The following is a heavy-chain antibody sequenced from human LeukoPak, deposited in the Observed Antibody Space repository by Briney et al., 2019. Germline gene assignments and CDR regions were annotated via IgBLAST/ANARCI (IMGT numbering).Heavy chain of an antibody. CDR2: IYNSGST. CDR3: ARDRISDSWAFDI. D-gene: IGHD2-21*02. V-gene: IGHV4-4*07. CDR1: GGSISSYY. J-gene: IGHJ3*02. Sequence: PSETLSLTCTVSGGSISSYYWSWIRQPPGKGLEWIGRIYNSGSTNYNPSLKSRVTMSVDTSKNQFSLKLSSVTAADTAVYYCARDRISDSWAFDIWGQGTMVTVSS.